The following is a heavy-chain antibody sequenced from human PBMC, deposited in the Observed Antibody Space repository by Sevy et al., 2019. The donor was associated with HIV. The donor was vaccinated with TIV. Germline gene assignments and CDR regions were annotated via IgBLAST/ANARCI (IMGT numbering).Heavy chain of an antibody. J-gene: IGHJ6*02. CDR1: GGSISSSSIY. CDR2: IFHSGDT. D-gene: IGHD1-26*01. CDR3: ARHFYSNGMDV. Sequence: SETLSLTCTVSGGSISSSSIYWGWFRQSPGTGLDYIGSIFHSGDTYYNPSLKSRVTISVDTSKNQFSLKMTSVTAADTAVYYCARHFYSNGMDVWGQGTTVTVSS. V-gene: IGHV4-39*01.